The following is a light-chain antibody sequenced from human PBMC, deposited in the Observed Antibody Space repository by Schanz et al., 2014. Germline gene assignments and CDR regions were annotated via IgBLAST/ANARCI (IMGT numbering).Light chain of an antibody. V-gene: IGKV3-15*01. Sequence: VMTQSPATLSVSAGERATLSCRASQSVTTKIAWYQQKPGQAPRLLIYGASSRATGIPARFSGSGSGTDFTLTISRLEPEDFAVFYCQQFGKLPWTFGQGTKVEIK. J-gene: IGKJ1*01. CDR1: QSVTTK. CDR3: QQFGKLPWT. CDR2: GAS.